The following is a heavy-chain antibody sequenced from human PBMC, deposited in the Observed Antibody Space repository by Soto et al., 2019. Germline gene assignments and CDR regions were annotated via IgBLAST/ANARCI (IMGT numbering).Heavy chain of an antibody. CDR2: ISSSSSYI. CDR3: ARDQGISLDI. V-gene: IGHV3-21*01. Sequence: EVQLVESGGGLVKPGGSLRLSCAASGFTFSSYSMNWVRQAPGKGLEWVSSISSSSSYIYYADSVKGRFTISRDNAKNSLYLQMNSPRAEDTAVYYCARDQGISLDIWGQGTMVTVSS. J-gene: IGHJ3*02. CDR1: GFTFSSYS. D-gene: IGHD1-20*01.